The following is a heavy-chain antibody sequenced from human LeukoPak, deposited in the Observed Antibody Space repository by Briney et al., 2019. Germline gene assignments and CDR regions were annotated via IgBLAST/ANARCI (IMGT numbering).Heavy chain of an antibody. J-gene: IGHJ2*01. V-gene: IGHV4-59*08. CDR3: AMVGANPSWYFDL. Sequence: SETLSLTCIVSGGSISSYYWSWIRQPPGKGLEWIGYIYYSGSTNYNPSLKSRVTISVDASKNQFSLKLSSVTAADTAVYYCAMVGANPSWYFDLRGRGTLVTVSS. CDR2: IYYSGST. D-gene: IGHD1-26*01. CDR1: GGSISSYY.